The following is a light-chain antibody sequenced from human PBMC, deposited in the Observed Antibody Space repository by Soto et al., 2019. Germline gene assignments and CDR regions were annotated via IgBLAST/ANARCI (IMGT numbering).Light chain of an antibody. Sequence: QAVVTQPPSVSGAPGQRVTISCTGSSSNIGAGYDGHWYQQLPGTAPKLLIYGSSNRPSGVPDRFSGSKSGTSASLAITGLQAEDEADYYCQSFDSSLSGFVFGTGTKLTVL. V-gene: IGLV1-40*01. CDR1: SSNIGAGYD. CDR2: GSS. J-gene: IGLJ1*01. CDR3: QSFDSSLSGFV.